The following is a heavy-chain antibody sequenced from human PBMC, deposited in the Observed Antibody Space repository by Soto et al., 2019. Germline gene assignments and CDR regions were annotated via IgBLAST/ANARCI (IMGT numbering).Heavy chain of an antibody. D-gene: IGHD1-26*01. V-gene: IGHV3-33*01. Sequence: QVQLVESGGGVVQPGRSLRLSCAASGFTFSSYGMHWVRQAPGKGLEWVAVIWYDGSNKYYADSVKGRFTISRDNSKNPRYLQMNSLRAEDTAVYYCARDRGPHAFDIWGQGTMVTVSS. J-gene: IGHJ3*02. CDR2: IWYDGSNK. CDR3: ARDRGPHAFDI. CDR1: GFTFSSYG.